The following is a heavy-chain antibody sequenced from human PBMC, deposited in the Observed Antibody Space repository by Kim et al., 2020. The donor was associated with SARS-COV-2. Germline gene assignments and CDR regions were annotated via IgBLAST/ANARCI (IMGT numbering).Heavy chain of an antibody. CDR3: ARSAGGGYYYGMDV. Sequence: YADSVKGRLPISRDNSKNTLYLQMNSLRAEDTAVYYCARSAGGGYYYGMDVWGQGTTVTVSS. V-gene: IGHV3-33*01. J-gene: IGHJ6*02. D-gene: IGHD6-13*01.